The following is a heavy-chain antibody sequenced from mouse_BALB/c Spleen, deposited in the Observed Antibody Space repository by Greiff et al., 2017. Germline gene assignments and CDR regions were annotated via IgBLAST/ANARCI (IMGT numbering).Heavy chain of an antibody. CDR3: ARIYYGNYEGFAY. CDR1: GFTFSSFG. CDR2: ISSGSSTI. V-gene: IGHV5-17*02. D-gene: IGHD2-1*01. Sequence: EVKLVESGGGLVQPGGSRKLSCAASGFTFSSFGMHWVRQAPEKGLEWVAYISSGSSTIYYADTVKGRFTISRDNPKNTLFLQMTSLRSEDKAMYYCARIYYGNYEGFAYWGQGTLVTVSA. J-gene: IGHJ3*01.